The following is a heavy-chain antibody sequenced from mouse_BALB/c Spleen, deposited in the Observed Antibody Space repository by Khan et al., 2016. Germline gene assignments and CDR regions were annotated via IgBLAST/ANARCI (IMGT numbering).Heavy chain of an antibody. Sequence: VQLQQSGAELVRSGASVKLSCTASVSNIKDYYMHWVRQRPEQGLEWIGWIDPENGDTEYAPNFQGKATMTADTSSNAAYLQFSSLTSEDSTVYYCKAIYYGSYDYVDYWGQGTTLTVSS. CDR3: KAIYYGSYDYVDY. CDR2: IDPENGDT. D-gene: IGHD2-1*01. CDR1: VSNIKDYY. V-gene: IGHV14-4*02. J-gene: IGHJ2*01.